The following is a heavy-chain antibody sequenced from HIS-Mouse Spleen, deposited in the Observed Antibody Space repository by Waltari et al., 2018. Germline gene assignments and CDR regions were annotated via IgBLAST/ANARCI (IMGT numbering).Heavy chain of an antibody. J-gene: IGHJ2*01. D-gene: IGHD6-13*01. CDR3: AREIPYSSSWYDWYFDL. CDR2: IYDSGST. Sequence: QLQLQESGPGLVKPSETLSLTCTVSGGSASRSRYSWGWVRQPPGKGLEWVGSIYDSGSTYYNPPLKSRVTISVDTSKNQFSLKLSSVTAADTAVYYCAREIPYSSSWYDWYFDLWGRGTLVTVSS. V-gene: IGHV4-39*07. CDR1: GGSASRSRYS.